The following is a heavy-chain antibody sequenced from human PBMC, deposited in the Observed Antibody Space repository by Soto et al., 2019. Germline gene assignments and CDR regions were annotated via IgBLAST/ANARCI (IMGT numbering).Heavy chain of an antibody. CDR1: GYTFTSYG. CDR2: ISAYNGNT. Sequence: QVQLVQSGAEVKKPGASVKVSCKASGYTFTSYGISWVRQAPGQGLEWMGWISAYNGNTNYAQKLQGRVTMTTGTSTSTAYRERRSLRSEDTAVYYCARDRPIYGSRSYYNRPNAVDIWGQGTMVTVSS. D-gene: IGHD3-10*01. CDR3: ARDRPIYGSRSYYNRPNAVDI. J-gene: IGHJ3*02. V-gene: IGHV1-18*01.